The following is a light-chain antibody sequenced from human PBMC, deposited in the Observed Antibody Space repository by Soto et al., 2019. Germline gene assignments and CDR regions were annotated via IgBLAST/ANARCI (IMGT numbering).Light chain of an antibody. V-gene: IGKV1-9*01. Sequence: DIQLTQSPSFLSASVGDRVTITCRASQGISSHLASYQQKAGKAPKLLIYAASSLQSGVPSRFSGSASGTEFTLTISSLQPEDFATYYCQQSNVYPLTFGGGTKVEIK. J-gene: IGKJ4*01. CDR2: AAS. CDR3: QQSNVYPLT. CDR1: QGISSH.